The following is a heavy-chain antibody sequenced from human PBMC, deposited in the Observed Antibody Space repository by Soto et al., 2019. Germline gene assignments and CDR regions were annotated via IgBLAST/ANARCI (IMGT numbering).Heavy chain of an antibody. J-gene: IGHJ4*02. CDR1: GYTFTSHT. V-gene: IGHV1-3*01. CDR3: ARHVRSGYDYWPDY. Sequence: ASVKVSCKTSGYTFTSHTMHWVRQAPGQRLEWMGWINAGNGNTKYSQKFQGRVTITRDTSASTAYMELNSLQSEDTAVYYCARHVRSGYDYWPDYWGQGTLVTVSS. CDR2: INAGNGNT. D-gene: IGHD5-12*01.